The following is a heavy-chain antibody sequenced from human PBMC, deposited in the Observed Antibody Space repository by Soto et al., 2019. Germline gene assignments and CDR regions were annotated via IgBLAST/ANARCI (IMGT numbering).Heavy chain of an antibody. D-gene: IGHD3-3*01. CDR3: ASRQEGRFFEYY. CDR1: GGTFSSYA. CDR2: IIPIFGTA. Sequence: SVKVSCKASGGTFSSYAIRWVRQAPGQGLEWMGGIIPIFGTANYAQKFQGRVTITADESTSTAYMELSSLRSEDTAVYYCASRQEGRFFEYYWGQGTLVTVSS. J-gene: IGHJ4*02. V-gene: IGHV1-69*13.